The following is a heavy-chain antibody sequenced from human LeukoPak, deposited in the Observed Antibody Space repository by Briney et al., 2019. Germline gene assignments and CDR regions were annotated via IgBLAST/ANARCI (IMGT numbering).Heavy chain of an antibody. D-gene: IGHD6-13*01. CDR2: IHDTGNT. Sequence: PSQTLSLTCAVSGGSVRSGGYYWTWIRQPPGKGLECIGHIHDTGNTYYNPSFRSRVTISVDRAKNQFSLNLTSVVATDTAVYYCARGRAAGDFDYWGRGSLVIVSS. J-gene: IGHJ4*02. V-gene: IGHV4-30-2*01. CDR1: GGSVRSGGYY. CDR3: ARGRAAGDFDY.